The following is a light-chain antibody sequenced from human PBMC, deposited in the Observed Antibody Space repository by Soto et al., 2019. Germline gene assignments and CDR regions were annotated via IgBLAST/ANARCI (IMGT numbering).Light chain of an antibody. CDR3: QQYNNWPWG. CDR2: DAS. CDR1: QSVSSY. V-gene: IGKV3-11*01. Sequence: EIVLTRSPATLSLSPGERATLSCRASQSVSSYLAWYQQKPGQAPRLLIYDASNRATGIPARFSGSGSGTDFTLTISSLEPEDFAVYYCQQYNNWPWGFGQGTKVDIK. J-gene: IGKJ1*01.